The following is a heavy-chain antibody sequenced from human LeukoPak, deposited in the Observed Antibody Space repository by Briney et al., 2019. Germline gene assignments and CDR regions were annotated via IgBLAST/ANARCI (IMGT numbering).Heavy chain of an antibody. CDR2: IWYDGSNK. D-gene: IGHD1/OR15-1a*01. V-gene: IGHV3-30*02. J-gene: IGHJ4*02. Sequence: PGGSLRLSCAASGFTFSSYGMPWVRQAPGKGLEWVAVIWYDGSNKYYADSVKGRFTISRDNSKNTLYLQMNSLRAEDTAVYYCATQQRTRYDVKYYFDNWGQGTLVTVSS. CDR1: GFTFSSYG. CDR3: ATQQRTRYDVKYYFDN.